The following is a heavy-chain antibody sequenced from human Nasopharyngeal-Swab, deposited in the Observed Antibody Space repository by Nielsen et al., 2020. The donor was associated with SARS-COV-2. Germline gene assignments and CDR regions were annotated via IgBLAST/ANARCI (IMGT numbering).Heavy chain of an antibody. CDR1: GGSFSGYY. CDR3: ARDHPHNVWNYGAFDI. D-gene: IGHD1-7*01. Sequence: SETLSLTCAVYGGSFSGYYWSWIRQPPGKGLEWIGEINHSGSTNYNPSLKSRVTISVDTSKNQFSLKLSSVTAADTAVYYCARDHPHNVWNYGAFDIWGQGTMVTVSS. CDR2: INHSGST. J-gene: IGHJ3*02. V-gene: IGHV4-34*01.